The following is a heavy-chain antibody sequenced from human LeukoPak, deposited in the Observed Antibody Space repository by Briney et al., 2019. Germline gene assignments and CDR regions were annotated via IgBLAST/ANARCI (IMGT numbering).Heavy chain of an antibody. CDR1: GFTFSSYS. CDR3: TTDLGRPRGY. J-gene: IGHJ4*02. CDR2: IKSKTDGRTT. Sequence: GGSLRLSCAASGFTFSSYSMNWVRQAPGKGLEWVGRIKSKTDGRTTDYAAPVKGRFTISRDDSKNTLYLQMNSLKTEDTAVYYCTTDLGRPRGYWGQGTLVTVSS. D-gene: IGHD3-10*01. V-gene: IGHV3-15*01.